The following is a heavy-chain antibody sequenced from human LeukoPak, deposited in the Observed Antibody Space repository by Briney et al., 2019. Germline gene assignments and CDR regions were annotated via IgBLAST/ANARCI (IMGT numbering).Heavy chain of an antibody. Sequence: ASVKVSCKASGYTFTSYDINWVRQATGQGLEWMGWMNPNSGNTGYAQKFQGRVTMTRNTSISTAYMELSSLRSEDTAVYYCARGLTAAAGTDLWFDPRGQGTLVTVSS. V-gene: IGHV1-8*01. J-gene: IGHJ5*02. CDR3: ARGLTAAAGTDLWFDP. D-gene: IGHD6-13*01. CDR2: MNPNSGNT. CDR1: GYTFTSYD.